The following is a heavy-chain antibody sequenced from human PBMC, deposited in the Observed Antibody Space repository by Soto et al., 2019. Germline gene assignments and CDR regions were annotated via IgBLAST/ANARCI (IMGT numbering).Heavy chain of an antibody. D-gene: IGHD5-12*01. CDR2: IYHSGST. V-gene: IGHV4-4*02. Sequence: XXTLSLPFAVSGGSISSSNWWSWVRQPPGKGLEWIGEIYHSGSTNYNPSLKSRVTISVDKSKNQFSLKLSSVTAADTAVYYCARYIGILNWFDPWGQGTLVTVSS. J-gene: IGHJ5*02. CDR1: GGSISSSNW. CDR3: ARYIGILNWFDP.